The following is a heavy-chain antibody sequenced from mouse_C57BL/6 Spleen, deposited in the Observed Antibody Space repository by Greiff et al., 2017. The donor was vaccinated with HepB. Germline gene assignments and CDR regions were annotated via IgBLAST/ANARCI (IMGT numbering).Heavy chain of an antibody. CDR3: ARSEYYYGSSYWYFDV. J-gene: IGHJ1*03. V-gene: IGHV3-8*01. Sequence: EVQLQQSGPGLAKPSQTLSLTCSVTGYSITSDYWNWIRKFPGNKLEYMGYISYSGSTYYNPSLKSRNSITRDTSKNQYYLQLNSFTTEDTATYYCARSEYYYGSSYWYFDVWGTGTTVTVSS. CDR2: ISYSGST. D-gene: IGHD1-1*01. CDR1: GYSITSDY.